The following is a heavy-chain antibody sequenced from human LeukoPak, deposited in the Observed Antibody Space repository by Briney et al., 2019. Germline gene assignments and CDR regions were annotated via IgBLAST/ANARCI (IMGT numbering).Heavy chain of an antibody. CDR2: IGGTGRAK. J-gene: IGHJ4*02. CDR3: AGGTYYYDSSGSDY. Sequence: GGSLRLSCAASGFTFSRHGRHWVRQAPGKGLGGVAVIGGTGRAKYYADSVEGRFTSSRDNSKNTLYIQMNSLRAEDTAVYYCAGGTYYYDSSGSDYWGQGTLVTVSS. V-gene: IGHV3-33*08. D-gene: IGHD3-22*01. CDR1: GFTFSRHG.